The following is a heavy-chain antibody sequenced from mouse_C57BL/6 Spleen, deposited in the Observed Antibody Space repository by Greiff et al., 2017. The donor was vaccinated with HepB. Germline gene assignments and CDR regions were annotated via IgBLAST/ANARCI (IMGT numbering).Heavy chain of an antibody. J-gene: IGHJ3*01. Sequence: QVQLQQSGPELVKPGASVKISCKASGYAFSSSWMNWVKQRPGKGLEWIGRIYPGDGDTNSNGKFKGKATLTADKSSSTAYMQLSSLTSEDSAVYVWARRPLDSSGTWGFAYWGQGTLVTVSA. CDR2: IYPGDGDT. D-gene: IGHD3-2*02. V-gene: IGHV1-82*01. CDR3: ARRPLDSSGTWGFAY. CDR1: GYAFSSSW.